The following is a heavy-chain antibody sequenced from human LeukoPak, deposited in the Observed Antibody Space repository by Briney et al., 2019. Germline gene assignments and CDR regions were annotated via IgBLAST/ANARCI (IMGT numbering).Heavy chain of an antibody. D-gene: IGHD3-22*01. CDR1: GFTFSSYE. CDR2: VSSSGNTI. Sequence: GGSLRLSCAASGFTFSSYEMNWVRQAPGKGLEWVSYVSSSGNTIYYADSVKGRFTISRDNAKNSLYLQMNSLRAEDTAVYYCATAYYYDSSGYSNWFDPWGQGTLVTVSS. J-gene: IGHJ5*02. CDR3: ATAYYYDSSGYSNWFDP. V-gene: IGHV3-48*03.